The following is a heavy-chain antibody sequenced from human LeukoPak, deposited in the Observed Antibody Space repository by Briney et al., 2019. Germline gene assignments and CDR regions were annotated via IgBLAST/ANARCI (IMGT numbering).Heavy chain of an antibody. V-gene: IGHV1-18*04. Sequence: ASVKVSCKTSGYNFIIFGMSWVRQAPGQGLEWMGWSSAKNGDTNSVEKLQGRVTMTTDTSTSTAYMELRSLTSDDTAVYYCARAGATVTRHFDYWGQGTLVIVSS. J-gene: IGHJ4*02. CDR1: GYNFIIFG. CDR3: ARAGATVTRHFDY. D-gene: IGHD4-17*01. CDR2: SSAKNGDT.